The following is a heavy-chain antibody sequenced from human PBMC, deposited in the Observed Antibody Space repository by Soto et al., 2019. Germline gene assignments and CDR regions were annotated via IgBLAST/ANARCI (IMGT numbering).Heavy chain of an antibody. D-gene: IGHD1-26*01. Sequence: SETLSLTCTVSGGSISSYYWSWIRQPPGKGLEWIGYIYYSGSTNYNPSLKSRGTISVDTSKNQFSLKLSSVTAADTAVYYCARATGGSFHYYYYGMDVWGQGTTVTVSS. CDR1: GGSISSYY. V-gene: IGHV4-59*01. J-gene: IGHJ6*02. CDR3: ARATGGSFHYYYYGMDV. CDR2: IYYSGST.